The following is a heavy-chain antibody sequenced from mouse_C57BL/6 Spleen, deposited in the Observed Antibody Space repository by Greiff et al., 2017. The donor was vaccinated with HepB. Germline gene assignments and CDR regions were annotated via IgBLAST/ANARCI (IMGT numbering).Heavy chain of an antibody. CDR1: GFTFTDYY. CDR2: IRNKANGYTT. Sequence: EVQGVESGGGLVQPGGSLSLSCAASGFTFTDYYMSWVRQPPGKALEWLGFIRNKANGYTTEYSASVKGRFTISRDNSQSILYLQMNALRAEDSATYYCARYDDWDRWYFDVWGTGTTVTVSS. CDR3: ARYDDWDRWYFDV. J-gene: IGHJ1*03. V-gene: IGHV7-3*01. D-gene: IGHD2-4*01.